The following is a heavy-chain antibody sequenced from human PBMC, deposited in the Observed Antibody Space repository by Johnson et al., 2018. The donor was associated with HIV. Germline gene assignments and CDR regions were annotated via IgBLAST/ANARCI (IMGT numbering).Heavy chain of an antibody. Sequence: VQLVESGGGVVQPGRSLRLSCAASGFTFGSYGMHWVRQAPGKGLEWVAAIWYDGSNKNYSDSVKGRFTISRDNSKNTLYLQMNSLRAEDTAVYYCATSTASDAFEIWGQGTMVTVSS. CDR2: IWYDGSNK. J-gene: IGHJ3*02. D-gene: IGHD1-1*01. CDR1: GFTFGSYG. CDR3: ATSTASDAFEI. V-gene: IGHV3-33*01.